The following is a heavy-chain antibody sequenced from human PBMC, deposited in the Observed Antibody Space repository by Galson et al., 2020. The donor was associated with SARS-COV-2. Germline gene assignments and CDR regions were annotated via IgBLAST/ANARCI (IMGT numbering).Heavy chain of an antibody. CDR3: ARGGGGVPRILFYGVDI. D-gene: IGHD2-21*01. J-gene: IGHJ6*02. V-gene: IGHV5-51*01. Sequence: GASLKISCTGSGFTFTTHCIPWVRQMPGQGLEWQGIISPGDSEITYSPSFQGQVTISADKSIRTAYLQWSRVKASDTGTYYCARGGGGVPRILFYGVDIWGQGTTVIVSS. CDR1: GFTFTTHC. CDR2: ISPGDSEI.